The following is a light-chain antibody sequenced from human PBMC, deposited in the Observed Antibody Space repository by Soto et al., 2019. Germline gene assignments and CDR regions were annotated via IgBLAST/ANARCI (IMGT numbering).Light chain of an antibody. CDR3: QQSYSTPPT. V-gene: IGKV1-39*01. J-gene: IGKJ1*01. CDR2: AAS. Sequence: EIELTQTQSFLSASVGDRVTITCRASQSISSYLNWYQQKPGKAPKLLIYAASSLQSGVPSRFSGSGSGTDFTLTISSLQPEDFATYYCQQSYSTPPTFGHGTKVAIK. CDR1: QSISSY.